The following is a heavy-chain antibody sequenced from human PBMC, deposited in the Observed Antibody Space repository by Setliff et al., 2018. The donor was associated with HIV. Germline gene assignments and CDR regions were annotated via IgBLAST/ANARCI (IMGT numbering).Heavy chain of an antibody. D-gene: IGHD3-16*02. J-gene: IGHJ4*02. CDR3: ARAYVWGSYRFIDF. CDR2: IYTSGST. Sequence: LSLTCTVSGGSISSGSSYWSWIRQPAGKGLEWIGHIYTSGSTSYNPSLKSRVTMSVNTSKNQFSLRLTSVTAADTAVYYCARAYVWGSYRFIDFWGQGTLVTVSS. CDR1: GGSISSGSSY. V-gene: IGHV4-61*09.